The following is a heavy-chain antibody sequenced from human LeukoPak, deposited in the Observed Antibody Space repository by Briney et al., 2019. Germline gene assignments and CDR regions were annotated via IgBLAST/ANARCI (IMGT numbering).Heavy chain of an antibody. D-gene: IGHD2/OR15-2a*01. J-gene: IGHJ4*02. CDR1: GFTFSSYE. V-gene: IGHV3-48*03. CDR2: ISSSGSSI. Sequence: GGSLRLSCAASGFTFSSYEMNWVRQAPGKGQGWVSYISSSGSSIYYADSVNGRFTISRDKAMHSLYLQMNSLRAEDTAVYYCARAAYDGELEYWGQGTLVTVSS. CDR3: ARAAYDGELEY.